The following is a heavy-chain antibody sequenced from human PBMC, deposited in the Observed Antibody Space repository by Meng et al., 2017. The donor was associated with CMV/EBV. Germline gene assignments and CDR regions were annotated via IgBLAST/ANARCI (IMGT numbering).Heavy chain of an antibody. CDR3: ARNARGYIDWPTPDY. CDR1: GASTGKSSYH. Sequence: GSLRLSCPVSGASTGKSSYHWGWIRQPPGKGLEWIGSIYDTGFTYYNPSLKTRVTISVDTSKNQLSLKLTSVTAADTDVYYCARNARGYIDWPTPDYWGQGTLVTVSS. D-gene: IGHD3-9*01. J-gene: IGHJ4*02. V-gene: IGHV4-39*07. CDR2: IYDTGFT.